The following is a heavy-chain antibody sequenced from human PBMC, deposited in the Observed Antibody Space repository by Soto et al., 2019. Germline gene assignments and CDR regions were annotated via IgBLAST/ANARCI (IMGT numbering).Heavy chain of an antibody. D-gene: IGHD3-22*01. V-gene: IGHV1-46*01. CDR2: INPSGGST. CDR1: GYTFTSYY. Sequence: ASVKVSCTASGYTFTSYYMHWVRQAPGQGLEWMGIINPSGGSTSYAQKFQGRVTMTRETSTSTVYMERSSLRSEDTAVYYFSGGHYYDSNRHDDWSQGPLVSASA. CDR3: SGGHYYDSNRHDD. J-gene: IGHJ4*02.